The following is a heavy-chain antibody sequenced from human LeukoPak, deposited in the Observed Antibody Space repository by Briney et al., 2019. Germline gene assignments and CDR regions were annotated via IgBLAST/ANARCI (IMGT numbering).Heavy chain of an antibody. CDR2: ISSSGST. J-gene: IGHJ4*02. V-gene: IGHV4-61*02. CDR3: ARGRFVWGSYRSVLGYFDY. CDR1: GDSISSGDYY. D-gene: IGHD3-16*02. Sequence: SETLSLTCTVSGDSISSGDYYWSWIRQPAGKGLEWIGRISSSGSTNYNPSLKSRVTISVDTSKNQFSLKLSSVTAADTAVYYCARGRFVWGSYRSVLGYFDYWGQGTLVTVSS.